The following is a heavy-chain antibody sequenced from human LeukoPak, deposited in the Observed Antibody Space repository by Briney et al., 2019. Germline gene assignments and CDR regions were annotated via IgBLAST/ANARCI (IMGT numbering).Heavy chain of an antibody. CDR1: GFTFSSYG. D-gene: IGHD3-10*01. CDR3: LLLSY. J-gene: IGHJ4*02. Sequence: PGRSLRLSCAASGFTFSSYGTHWVRQAPGKGLEWVAVISYDGSNKYYADSVKGRFTISRDNSKNTLYLQMNSLRAEDTAVYYCLLLSYWGQGTLVTVSS. V-gene: IGHV3-30*03. CDR2: ISYDGSNK.